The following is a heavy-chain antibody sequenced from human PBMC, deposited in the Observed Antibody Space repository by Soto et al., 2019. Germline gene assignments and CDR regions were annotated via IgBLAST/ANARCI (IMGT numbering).Heavy chain of an antibody. J-gene: IGHJ1*01. D-gene: IGHD6-13*01. CDR1: GFTFDDYA. CDR3: VKDESINWYSGHFRH. CDR2: INWNSGSI. Sequence: EVQLVKSGGGLGQPGRSLRLSCAASGFTFDDYAMHWVRQVPGKGLEWVSGINWNSGSIGYADSVKGRFAISRDNAKNSLHLQMNSLRAEDTAFYYCVKDESINWYSGHFRHWGQGTLVTVSS. V-gene: IGHV3-9*01.